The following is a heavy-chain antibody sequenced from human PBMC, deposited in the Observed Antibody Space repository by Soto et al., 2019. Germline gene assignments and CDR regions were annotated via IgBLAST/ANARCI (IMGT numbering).Heavy chain of an antibody. CDR3: TRDQGGSYASWFDP. D-gene: IGHD1-26*01. CDR2: MSSGGDYI. V-gene: IGHV3-21*01. CDR1: FTFSMYS. Sequence: EVQVVESGGGLVQPGGSLRLSCSFTFSMYSMNWVRQAPGKGLEWVASMSSGGDYIKYADSVKGRFTISRDNVKNSVSLQMNSLRVDDTAIYFCTRDQGGSYASWFDPWGQGTLVTVSS. J-gene: IGHJ5*02.